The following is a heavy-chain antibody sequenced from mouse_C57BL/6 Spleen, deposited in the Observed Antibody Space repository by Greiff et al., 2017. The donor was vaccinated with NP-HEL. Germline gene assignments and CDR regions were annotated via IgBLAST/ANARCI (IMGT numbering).Heavy chain of an antibody. J-gene: IGHJ2*01. Sequence: QVQLQQSGAELVKPGASVKISCKASGYAFSGYWMNWVKQRPGKGLEWIGQIYPGDGDTNYNGKFKGKATLTADKSSSTAYMQLSSLTSEDSAVYFCARSGPTHFDYWGQGTTLTVSS. D-gene: IGHD3-2*02. V-gene: IGHV1-80*01. CDR2: IYPGDGDT. CDR1: GYAFSGYW. CDR3: ARSGPTHFDY.